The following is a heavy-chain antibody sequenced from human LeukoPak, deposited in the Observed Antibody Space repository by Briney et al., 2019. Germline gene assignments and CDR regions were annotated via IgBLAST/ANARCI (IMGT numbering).Heavy chain of an antibody. Sequence: GGSLRLSCAASGFTFSSAWFHWVRQGPGKGLVWVARINEDGRTTNYADSVKGRFTISRDNAKDTVYLQMSDLRVEDTAVYYCARGLHGRDEYGGQGTLVTVSS. CDR3: ARGLHGRDEY. D-gene: IGHD2-21*02. J-gene: IGHJ4*02. CDR2: INEDGRTT. V-gene: IGHV3-74*01. CDR1: GFTFSSAW.